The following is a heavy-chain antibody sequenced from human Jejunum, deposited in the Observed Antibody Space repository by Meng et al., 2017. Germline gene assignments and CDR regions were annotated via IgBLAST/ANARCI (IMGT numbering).Heavy chain of an antibody. J-gene: IGHJ4*02. V-gene: IGHV2-26*01. CDR1: VFSLSNARVG. D-gene: IGHD3-22*01. CDR2: IFSNDEK. Sequence: SGPTLVKPTETLTLTCTVSVFSLSNARVGVSWIRQPPGKALEWLAHIFSNDEKSYSTSLKSRLTISKDTAKSQVVLTMTNMDPVDTATYYCARIYYYDSSARSSEYDYWGQGTLVTVSS. CDR3: ARIYYYDSSARSSEYDY.